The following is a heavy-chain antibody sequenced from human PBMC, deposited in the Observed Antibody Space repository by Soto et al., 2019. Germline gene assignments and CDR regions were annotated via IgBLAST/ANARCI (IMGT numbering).Heavy chain of an antibody. V-gene: IGHV3-21*01. CDR2: ISSGSYM. D-gene: IGHD4-4*01. Sequence: VGSLRLSCAASGFTFSSYAMSWVRQAPGKGLEWVSSISSGSYMYYEDSVKGRFTVSRDNAKNSLYLQMNSLRAEDTAVYYCARTLTSTMTTYLFAYWGQGALVTVSS. J-gene: IGHJ4*02. CDR1: GFTFSSYA. CDR3: ARTLTSTMTTYLFAY.